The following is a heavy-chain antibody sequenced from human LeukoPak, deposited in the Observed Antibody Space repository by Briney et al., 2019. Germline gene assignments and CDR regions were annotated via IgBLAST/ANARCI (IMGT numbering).Heavy chain of an antibody. Sequence: SVKVSCQASGGTFSSYAVSWVRQAPRHGREWMGRIIPIFGTANYAQKFQGRVTITTDESTSPAYMELSSLRSEDTAVYYCARTMMGMTETTEDYYYYYYMDVWGKGTTVTVSS. D-gene: IGHD1-7*01. J-gene: IGHJ6*03. V-gene: IGHV1-69*05. CDR1: GGTFSSYA. CDR2: IIPIFGTA. CDR3: ARTMMGMTETTEDYYYYYYMDV.